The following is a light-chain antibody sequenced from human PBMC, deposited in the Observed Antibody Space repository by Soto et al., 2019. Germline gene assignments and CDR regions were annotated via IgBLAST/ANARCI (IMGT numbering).Light chain of an antibody. V-gene: IGKV3-20*01. Sequence: EIEMTQSPATLSVSPGERATLSCRASQSVSSNLAWYQQKPGQAPRLLIYGASTRATDVPDRFSGSGSGADFTLTISRLEPEDFAVYYCQQYGSSPPRTFGQGTKVDIK. J-gene: IGKJ1*01. CDR2: GAS. CDR3: QQYGSSPPRT. CDR1: QSVSSN.